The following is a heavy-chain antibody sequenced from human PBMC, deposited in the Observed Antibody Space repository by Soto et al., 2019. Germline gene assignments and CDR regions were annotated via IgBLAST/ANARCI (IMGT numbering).Heavy chain of an antibody. J-gene: IGHJ4*02. V-gene: IGHV2-5*02. CDR2: IYWDDDK. Sequence: QITLKESGPTLVKPTQTLTLTCTFSGFSLSTSGVGVGWIRQPPGKALEWLALIYWDDDKRYSPSLKSRLTITKETSKHQLALTMTNMDPVDTATYYCAHKGDGYRGFKYWGQGTLVNVSS. CDR3: AHKGDGYRGFKY. CDR1: GFSLSTSGVG. D-gene: IGHD5-12*01.